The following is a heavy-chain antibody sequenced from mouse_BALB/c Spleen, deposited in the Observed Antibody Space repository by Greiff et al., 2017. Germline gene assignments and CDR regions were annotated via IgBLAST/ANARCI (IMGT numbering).Heavy chain of an antibody. V-gene: IGHV1-14*01. CDR3: TIKGLLRLPYYFDY. CDR1: GYTFTSYV. D-gene: IGHD1-2*01. J-gene: IGHJ2*01. CDR2: INPYNDGT. Sequence: EVQLQQSGPELVKPGASVKMSCKASGYTFTSYVMHWVKQKPGQGLEWIGYINPYNDGTKYNEKFKGKATLTSDKSSSTAYMELSSLTSEDSAVYYSTIKGLLRLPYYFDYWGQGTTLTVSS.